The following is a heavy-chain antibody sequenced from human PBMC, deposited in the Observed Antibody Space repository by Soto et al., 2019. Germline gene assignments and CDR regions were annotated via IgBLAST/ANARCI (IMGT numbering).Heavy chain of an antibody. V-gene: IGHV3-33*01. CDR1: GFTFSSYG. Sequence: PGGSLRLSCAASGFTFSSYGMHWVRQAPGKGLEWVAVIWYDGSNKYYADSVKGRFTISRDNSKNTLYLQMNSLRAEDTAVYYCARDQQQLVTPLTYYYYYGMDVWGQGTTVTVSS. CDR2: IWYDGSNK. D-gene: IGHD6-13*01. J-gene: IGHJ6*02. CDR3: ARDQQQLVTPLTYYYYYGMDV.